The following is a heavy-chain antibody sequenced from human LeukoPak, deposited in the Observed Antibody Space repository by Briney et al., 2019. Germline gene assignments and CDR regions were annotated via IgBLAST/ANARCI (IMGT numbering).Heavy chain of an antibody. CDR2: IYYSGST. D-gene: IGHD3-10*01. CDR3: ARVGSYYNGNFDY. V-gene: IGHV4-39*01. Sequence: SETLSLTCSVSGGSISSSIYYWGWIRQPPGKGLEWVGSIYYSGSTYYNPSLKSRVTISVDTTKNQFSLKLTSVTAADTAVYYCARVGSYYNGNFDYWGQGTLVTVSS. J-gene: IGHJ4*02. CDR1: GGSISSSIYY.